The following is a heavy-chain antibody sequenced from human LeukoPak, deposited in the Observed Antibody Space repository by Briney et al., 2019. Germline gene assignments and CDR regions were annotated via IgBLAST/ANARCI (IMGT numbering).Heavy chain of an antibody. J-gene: IGHJ4*02. Sequence: GGSLRLSCAGSGFTFSSYAMSWVRQAPGKGLECVSSISSSSSFIYYADSVKGRFTISRDNAKNSLYLQMDSLRAEDTAVYYCARGYLYYFDYWGQGTLVTVSS. CDR2: ISSSSSFI. CDR1: GFTFSSYA. V-gene: IGHV3-21*01. D-gene: IGHD2-2*02. CDR3: ARGYLYYFDY.